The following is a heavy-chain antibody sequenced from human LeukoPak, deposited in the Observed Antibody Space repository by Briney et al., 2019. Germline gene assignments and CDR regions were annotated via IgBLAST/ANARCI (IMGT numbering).Heavy chain of an antibody. CDR2: IYGGGPNT. Sequence: GGPLRLSCAGSGFSFSGFAVTWVRQAPGKGLEWVATIYGGGPNTFSADSVKGRFTISRDDSKNMQFLEMDSLRPEDTAVYFCARDGCSGGSCYPYYYYGMDVWGQGTTVTVSS. J-gene: IGHJ6*02. CDR1: GFSFSGFA. V-gene: IGHV3-23*01. D-gene: IGHD2-15*01. CDR3: ARDGCSGGSCYPYYYYGMDV.